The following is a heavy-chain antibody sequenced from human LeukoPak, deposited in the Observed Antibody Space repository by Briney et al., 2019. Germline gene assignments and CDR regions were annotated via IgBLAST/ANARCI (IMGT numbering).Heavy chain of an antibody. Sequence: SVKVSCKASGGTFSSYAISWVRQAPGQGLEWMGRIIPIFGTANYAQKFQGRVTITTDESTSTAYMELSSLRSEGTAVYYCARDSDTAMACFDYWGQGTLVTVSS. CDR1: GGTFSSYA. J-gene: IGHJ4*02. V-gene: IGHV1-69*05. D-gene: IGHD5-18*01. CDR2: IIPIFGTA. CDR3: ARDSDTAMACFDY.